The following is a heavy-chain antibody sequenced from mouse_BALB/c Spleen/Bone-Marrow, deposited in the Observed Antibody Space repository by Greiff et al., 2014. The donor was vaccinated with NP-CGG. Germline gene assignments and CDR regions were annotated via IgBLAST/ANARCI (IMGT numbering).Heavy chain of an antibody. CDR1: EYEFPSHD. Sequence: EVKLMESGGGLVQPGESLKLSCESNEYEFPSHDMSWVRKTLEKRLELVAAINSDGGSTYYPDTMERRFIISKDNTKETLYLQMSSLRSEDTALYYCARHGGYDPFAYWGQGTLVTVSA. CDR2: INSDGGST. D-gene: IGHD2-2*01. CDR3: ARHGGYDPFAY. J-gene: IGHJ3*01. V-gene: IGHV5-2*01.